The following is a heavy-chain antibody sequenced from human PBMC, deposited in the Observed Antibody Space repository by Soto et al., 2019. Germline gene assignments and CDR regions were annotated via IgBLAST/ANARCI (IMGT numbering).Heavy chain of an antibody. Sequence: SVKVSCKASGGTFSSYAISWVRQAPGQGLEWMGGIIPIFGTANYAQKFQGRVTITADESTSTAYMELSSLRSEDTAVYYCARGRTYCSGGSCYQGSYWGQGPLVTVSS. D-gene: IGHD2-15*01. CDR3: ARGRTYCSGGSCYQGSY. J-gene: IGHJ4*02. V-gene: IGHV1-69*13. CDR2: IIPIFGTA. CDR1: GGTFSSYA.